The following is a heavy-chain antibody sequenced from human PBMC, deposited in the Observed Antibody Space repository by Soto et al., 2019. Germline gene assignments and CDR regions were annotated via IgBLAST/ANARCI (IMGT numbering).Heavy chain of an antibody. CDR3: ARDGEDSSAFDY. CDR1: GFTVSSNY. V-gene: IGHV3-66*02. Sequence: GGSLRLSCAASGFTVSSNYMSWVRQAPGKGLEWVSVSYSGGSTYYADSVKGRFTISRDNSKNTLYLQMNSLGAEDTSVYYCARDGEDSSAFDYWGQGTLVTVSS. D-gene: IGHD6-19*01. J-gene: IGHJ4*02. CDR2: SYSGGST.